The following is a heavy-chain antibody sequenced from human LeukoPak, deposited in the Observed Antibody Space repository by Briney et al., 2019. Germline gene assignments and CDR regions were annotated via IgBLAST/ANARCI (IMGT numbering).Heavy chain of an antibody. V-gene: IGHV3-33*01. D-gene: IGHD4-17*01. CDR2: IWYDGSNK. J-gene: IGHJ4*02. CDR1: GFTFSSYG. CDR3: ARDNDYGDYGIDY. Sequence: GRSLRLSCAASGFTFSSYGMHWVRQAPGKGLEWVAVIWYDGSNKYYADSVKGRFTISRDKSKNTLYLQMNSLRAEDTAVYYCARDNDYGDYGIDYWGQGTLVTVPS.